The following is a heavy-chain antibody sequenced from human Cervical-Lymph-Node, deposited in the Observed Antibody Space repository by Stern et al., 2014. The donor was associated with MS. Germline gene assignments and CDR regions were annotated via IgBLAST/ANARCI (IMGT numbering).Heavy chain of an antibody. D-gene: IGHD1-1*01. J-gene: IGHJ5*02. Sequence: QVQLVQSGAEVKKPGSSVNVSCTASGGRFTSYAFSWVRQGPGQGIEWLGGAIHTIGSTNYAQKFQGRLTITADKSSNIAYMELRSLTTEDTAIYYCVERDAWFDPWGPGTLVTVSS. CDR3: VERDAWFDP. V-gene: IGHV1-69*06. CDR1: GGRFTSYA. CDR2: AIHTIGST.